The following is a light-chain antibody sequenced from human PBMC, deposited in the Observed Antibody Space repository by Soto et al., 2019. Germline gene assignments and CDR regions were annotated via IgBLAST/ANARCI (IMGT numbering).Light chain of an antibody. CDR2: GAS. CDR1: HSVSSTY. Sequence: EIVLTQSPGTLSLSPGERATLSCRASHSVSSTYLAWYQQKPGQAPRLLIYGASSRATGIPERFRGSGSGTDFTLTVSRLEPEDFAVYYCQQYGSSPPYTFGQGTKLEIK. CDR3: QQYGSSPPYT. J-gene: IGKJ2*01. V-gene: IGKV3-20*01.